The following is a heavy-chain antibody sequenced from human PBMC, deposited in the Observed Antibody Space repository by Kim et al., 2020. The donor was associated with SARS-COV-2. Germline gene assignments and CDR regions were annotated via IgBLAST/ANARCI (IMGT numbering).Heavy chain of an antibody. V-gene: IGHV1-2*06. CDR3: ALSAVLAARRRDDAFDI. D-gene: IGHD6-6*01. CDR1: GYTFTGYY. Sequence: ASVKVSCKASGYTFTGYYMHWVRQAPGQGLEWMGRINPNSGGTNYAQKFQGRVTMTRDTSISTAYMELSRLRSDDTAVYYFALSAVLAARRRDDAFDIWGQGTMVTVSS. CDR2: INPNSGGT. J-gene: IGHJ3*02.